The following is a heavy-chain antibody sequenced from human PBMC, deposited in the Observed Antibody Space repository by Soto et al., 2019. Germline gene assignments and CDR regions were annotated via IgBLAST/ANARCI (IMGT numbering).Heavy chain of an antibody. V-gene: IGHV4-34*01. J-gene: IGHJ4*02. CDR2: ISESGST. CDR3: ARGSGIVALPGELEDVNYDF. D-gene: IGHD1-1*01. CDR1: GQSFSGHS. Sequence: QVQLQQWGAGLVKPSETLSLSCAVYGQSFSGHSWAWFRQPPGKGLEWIGEISESGSTYYNPSLKSRVTISTVTSKNQFSLKLNSVTAADTAAYFCARGSGIVALPGELEDVNYDFWGQGTLVNVSS.